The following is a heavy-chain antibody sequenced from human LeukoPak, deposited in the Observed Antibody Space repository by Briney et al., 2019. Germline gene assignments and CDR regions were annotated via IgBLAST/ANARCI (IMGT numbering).Heavy chain of an antibody. Sequence: SVTVSFKASGYTFTGYYMHWVRQAPGQGLEWMGWINPNSGGTNYAKKFQGRVTMTRDTTITTAYTQQSRLRADDTAVYYCARCDPPENVGTNESFDYWGQGTLVTVSS. V-gene: IGHV1-2*02. CDR3: ARCDPPENVGTNESFDY. CDR1: GYTFTGYY. CDR2: INPNSGGT. D-gene: IGHD1-1*01. J-gene: IGHJ4*02.